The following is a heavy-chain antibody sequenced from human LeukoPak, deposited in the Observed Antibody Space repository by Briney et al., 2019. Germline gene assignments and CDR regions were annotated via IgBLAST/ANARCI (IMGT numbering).Heavy chain of an antibody. CDR2: IYHSGST. Sequence: SETLSLTCAVSGGSISSGGYSWSWIRQPPGKGLEWIGYIYHSGSTYYNPSLKSRVTVSVDRSKNQFSLKLSSVTAADTAVYYCARATRPKIVVVPAATQRNWYFDLWGRGTLVTVSS. CDR3: ARATRPKIVVVPAATQRNWYFDL. D-gene: IGHD2-2*01. V-gene: IGHV4-30-2*01. J-gene: IGHJ2*01. CDR1: GGSISSGGYS.